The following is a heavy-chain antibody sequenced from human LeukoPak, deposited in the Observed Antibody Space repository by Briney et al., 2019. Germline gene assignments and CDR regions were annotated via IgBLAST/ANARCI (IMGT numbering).Heavy chain of an antibody. D-gene: IGHD3-3*01. J-gene: IGHJ4*02. CDR2: MNPNSGNT. Sequence: ASVKVSCKASGYTFTSYDINWVRQATGQGLEWMGWMNPNSGNTGYAQKFQGRVTMTRNTSIRTAYMELSSLRSEDTAVYYCARADTIFGSNEFDYWGQGTLVTVSS. V-gene: IGHV1-8*01. CDR3: ARADTIFGSNEFDY. CDR1: GYTFTSYD.